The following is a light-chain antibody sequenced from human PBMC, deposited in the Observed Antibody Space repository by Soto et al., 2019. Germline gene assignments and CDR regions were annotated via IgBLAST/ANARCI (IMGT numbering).Light chain of an antibody. CDR2: EVS. V-gene: IGLV2-14*01. J-gene: IGLJ2*01. Sequence: QSALTQPASVSASPGQSITISCTGTSSDVGGFNHVSWYQPHPGKAPKLMIYEVSNRPSGVSNHFSGSKSGNTASLTISGLQAEDEADYYCTSYTSSSTLIFGGGTKLTVL. CDR3: TSYTSSSTLI. CDR1: SSDVGGFNH.